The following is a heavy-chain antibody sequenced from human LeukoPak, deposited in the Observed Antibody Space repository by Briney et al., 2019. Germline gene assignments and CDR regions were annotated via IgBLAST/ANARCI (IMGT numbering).Heavy chain of an antibody. V-gene: IGHV4-34*01. J-gene: IGHJ5*02. D-gene: IGHD6-13*01. CDR3: ARGANIAAAGTNWFDP. CDR2: INHSGST. Sequence: SETLSLTCAVYGGSFSGYYWSWIRQPPGKGLEWIGEINHSGSTNYNPSLKSRVTISVDTSKNQFSLKLSSVTAADTAVYYCARGANIAAAGTNWFDPWGQGTLVTVSS. CDR1: GGSFSGYY.